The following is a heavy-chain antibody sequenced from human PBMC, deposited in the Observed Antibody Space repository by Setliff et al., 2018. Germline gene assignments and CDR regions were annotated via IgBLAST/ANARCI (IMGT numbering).Heavy chain of an antibody. D-gene: IGHD6-19*01. Sequence: PGGSLRLSCAASGFAFNTYTMNWVRQAPGKGLEWIAHITSGGSSVYYADSVKGRFTISRDNAKNSLYLQMNSLRAEDTAVYYCAKNHLAGTPHVYFDYWGQGTQVTVSS. V-gene: IGHV3-48*04. CDR2: ITSGGSSV. J-gene: IGHJ4*02. CDR3: AKNHLAGTPHVYFDY. CDR1: GFAFNTYT.